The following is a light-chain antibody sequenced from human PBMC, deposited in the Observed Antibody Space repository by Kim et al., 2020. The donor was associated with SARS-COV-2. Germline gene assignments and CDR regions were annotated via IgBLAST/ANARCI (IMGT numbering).Light chain of an antibody. CDR1: SGPSSYI. V-gene: IGLV4-60*03. CDR3: ETWDSNIRV. CDR2: LEGSGSY. Sequence: SVKLTSPLSSGPSSYIVAWHQQQPGKAPRSLMKLEGSGSYNKGSGVPDRFSGSSSGADRYLTISNLQSEDEADYYCETWDSNIRVFGGGTQLTVL. J-gene: IGLJ3*02.